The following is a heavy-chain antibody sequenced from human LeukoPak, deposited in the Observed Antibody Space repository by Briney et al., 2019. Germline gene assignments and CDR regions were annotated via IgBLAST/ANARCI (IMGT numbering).Heavy chain of an antibody. CDR2: IYYSGST. Sequence: PSETLSLTCTVSGGSISSSSYYWGWIRQPPGKGLEWIGSIYYSGSTYYNPSLKSRVTISVDTSKNQFSLKLSSVTAADTAVYYCAREIRYSSSWVDYWSQGTLVTVSS. D-gene: IGHD6-13*01. J-gene: IGHJ4*02. CDR1: GGSISSSSYY. V-gene: IGHV4-39*07. CDR3: AREIRYSSSWVDY.